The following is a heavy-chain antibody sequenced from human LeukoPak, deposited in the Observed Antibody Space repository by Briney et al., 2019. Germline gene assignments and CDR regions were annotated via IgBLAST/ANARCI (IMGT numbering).Heavy chain of an antibody. J-gene: IGHJ4*02. Sequence: GASVKVSCKTSRYTFTNFGISWVRQAPGQGPEWMGWISGHNGNTKYAKNSQDRLKMTTDTSTTTAYMELRSLTPDDTGVYYCARAGVNIGGIIVNSLDSWGQGTLVTVSS. V-gene: IGHV1-18*01. CDR1: RYTFTNFG. CDR2: ISGHNGNT. D-gene: IGHD3-16*02. CDR3: ARAGVNIGGIIVNSLDS.